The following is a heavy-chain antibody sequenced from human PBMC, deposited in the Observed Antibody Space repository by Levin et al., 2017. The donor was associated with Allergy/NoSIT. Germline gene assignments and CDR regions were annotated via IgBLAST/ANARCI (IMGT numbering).Heavy chain of an antibody. CDR1: GGTFSSYT. J-gene: IGHJ4*02. V-gene: IGHV1-69*02. CDR3: ARVSGGGGNYHFDY. D-gene: IGHD3-3*01. CDR2: IIPILDIA. Sequence: PGASVKVSCKASGGTFSSYTISWVRQAPGQGLEWMGRIIPILDIANYAQKFQGRVTITADKSTGTAYMELSSLRSEDTAVYYCARVSGGGGNYHFDYWGQGTLVTVSS.